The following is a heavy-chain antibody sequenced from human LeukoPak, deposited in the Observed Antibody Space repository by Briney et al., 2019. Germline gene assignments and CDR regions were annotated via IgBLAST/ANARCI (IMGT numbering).Heavy chain of an antibody. J-gene: IGHJ3*02. CDR1: GFTFSSYA. Sequence: PGGSLRLSCAASGFTFSSYAMSWVRQAPGKGLEWVSAISGSGGSTYYADSVKGRFTISRDNSKNTLYLQMNSLRAEDTAVYYCARRKYCSSTSCYVQGVFDIWGQGTMVTVSS. V-gene: IGHV3-23*01. CDR3: ARRKYCSSTSCYVQGVFDI. CDR2: ISGSGGST. D-gene: IGHD2-2*01.